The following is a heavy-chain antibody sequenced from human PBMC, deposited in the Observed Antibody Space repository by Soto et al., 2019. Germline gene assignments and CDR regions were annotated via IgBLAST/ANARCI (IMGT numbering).Heavy chain of an antibody. V-gene: IGHV1-69*13. J-gene: IGHJ6*02. D-gene: IGHD3-3*01. CDR2: IIPIFGTA. Sequence: GASVKVSCKASGGTFSSYAISWVRQAPGQGLEWMGGIIPIFGTANYAQKFQGRVTITANESTSTAYMELSSLRSEDTAVYYCARDRGITILGVVHGMDVWGQGTTVSAAS. CDR3: ARDRGITILGVVHGMDV. CDR1: GGTFSSYA.